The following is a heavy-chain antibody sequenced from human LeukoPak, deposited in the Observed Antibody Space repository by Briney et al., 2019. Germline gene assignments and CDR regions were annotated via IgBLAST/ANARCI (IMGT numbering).Heavy chain of an antibody. CDR1: GFTLSSYS. D-gene: IGHD3-10*01. CDR3: AREARLYYYGSGTSAFDI. V-gene: IGHV3-48*01. CDR2: ISSSSSTI. J-gene: IGHJ3*02. Sequence: GGSLRLSCAASGFTLSSYSMNWVRQAPGKGLEWVSYISSSSSTIYYADSVKGRFTISRDNAKNSLYLQMNSLRAEDTAVYYCAREARLYYYGSGTSAFDIWGQGTMVTVSS.